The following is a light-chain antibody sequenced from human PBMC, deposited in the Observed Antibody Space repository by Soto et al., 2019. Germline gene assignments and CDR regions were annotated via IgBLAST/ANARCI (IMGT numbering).Light chain of an antibody. CDR2: EVS. V-gene: IGLV2-14*01. CDR3: SSYTSSTFYV. CDR1: SSDVGGYNY. J-gene: IGLJ1*01. Sequence: SALTQPASVSGSPGQSITIACTGTSSDVGGYNYVSWYQQHPGKAPKLMIYEVSNRPSGVSNRSSGSKSGNTASLTTSGLQAEDEADYYCSSYTSSTFYVFGTGTKVTVL.